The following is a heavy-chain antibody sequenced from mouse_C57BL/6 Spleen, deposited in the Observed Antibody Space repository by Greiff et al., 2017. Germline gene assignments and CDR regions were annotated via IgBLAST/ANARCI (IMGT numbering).Heavy chain of an antibody. CDR3: AGVTTYFDV. D-gene: IGHD2-2*01. CDR2: IDPSDSYT. CDR1: GYTFTSYW. Sequence: VQLQQPGAELVMPGASVKLSCKASGYTFTSYWMHWVKQRPGQGLEWIGEIDPSDSYTNYNQKFKGKSTLTVDKSSSTAYMQLSSLTSEDSAVYYCAGVTTYFDVWGTGTTVTVSS. V-gene: IGHV1-69*01. J-gene: IGHJ1*03.